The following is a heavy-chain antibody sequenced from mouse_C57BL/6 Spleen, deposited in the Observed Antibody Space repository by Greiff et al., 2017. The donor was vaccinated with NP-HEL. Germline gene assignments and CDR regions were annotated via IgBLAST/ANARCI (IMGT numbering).Heavy chain of an antibody. CDR1: GFAFSSYW. V-gene: IGHV1-80*01. CDR2: IYPGDGDT. CDR3: ARDWGDGFAY. D-gene: IGHD4-1*01. J-gene: IGHJ3*01. Sequence: QVQLKESGAELVKPGASVKISCKASGFAFSSYWMNWVKQRPGKGLEWIGQIYPGDGDTNYNGKFKGKATLTADKSSSTAYMQLSSLTSEDSAVYFCARDWGDGFAYWGQGTLVTVSA.